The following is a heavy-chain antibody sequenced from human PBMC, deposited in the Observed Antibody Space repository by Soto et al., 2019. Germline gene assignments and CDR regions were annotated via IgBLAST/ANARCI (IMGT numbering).Heavy chain of an antibody. D-gene: IGHD1-26*01. V-gene: IGHV4-34*01. CDR2: VNHRGST. Sequence: SSETLSLTCAVYGGSFSDHFWTWIRQSPGKGLEWIGDVNHRGSTSYNPSLKSRVTISLDSSKNQFSLSLSSVTAADTAVYYCARILVGAFDFWGQGGLVTVSS. CDR3: ARILVGAFDF. J-gene: IGHJ4*02. CDR1: GGSFSDHF.